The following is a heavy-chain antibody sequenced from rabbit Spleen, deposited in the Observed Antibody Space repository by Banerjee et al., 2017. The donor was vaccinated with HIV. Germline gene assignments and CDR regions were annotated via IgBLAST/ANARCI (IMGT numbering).Heavy chain of an antibody. D-gene: IGHD8-1*01. CDR1: GVSFSSNYY. J-gene: IGHJ6*01. CDR3: ARDSGTSFSTYGMAL. V-gene: IGHV1S40*01. Sequence: QSLEESGGDLVKPGASPTLTCTASGVSFSSNYYMCWVRQTPGKGLEWIACIDTGSSGFTYFASWAKGRFTNSKNSPNTMTLQVTRLTAADTATYFSARDSGTSFSTYGMALWGPSPLVTAS. CDR2: IDTGSSGFT.